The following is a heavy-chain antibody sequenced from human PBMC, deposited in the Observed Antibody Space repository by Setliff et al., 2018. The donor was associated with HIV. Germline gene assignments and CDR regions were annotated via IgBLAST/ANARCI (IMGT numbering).Heavy chain of an antibody. J-gene: IGHJ4*02. Sequence: GGSLRLSCAASGFTFTDYTMNWVRQAPGKGLEWVSSITSGSTYVNYADSVKGRFTISRDNSKNTLYLQMNSLRAEDTAVYYCAKDHATSSWFTALLDYWGQGALVTVSS. D-gene: IGHD6-13*01. CDR1: GFTFTDYT. V-gene: IGHV3-21*04. CDR3: AKDHATSSWFTALLDY. CDR2: ITSGSTYV.